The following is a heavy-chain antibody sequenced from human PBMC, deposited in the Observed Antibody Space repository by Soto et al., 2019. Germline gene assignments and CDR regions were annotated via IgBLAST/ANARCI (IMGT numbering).Heavy chain of an antibody. Sequence: EMQLVESGGRLVQPGGSLRLSCAASGFIFSDQYMDWVRQAPGKGLEWVGRIRKKVNSYTTEYAASVKGRFTVSRDDSKNSLYLHMNSLKTEGTAVYYCARDLGGAPYVDLWGRGTLVTVSS. J-gene: IGHJ2*01. CDR3: ARDLGGAPYVDL. D-gene: IGHD3-16*01. CDR2: IRKKVNSYTT. CDR1: GFIFSDQY. V-gene: IGHV3-72*01.